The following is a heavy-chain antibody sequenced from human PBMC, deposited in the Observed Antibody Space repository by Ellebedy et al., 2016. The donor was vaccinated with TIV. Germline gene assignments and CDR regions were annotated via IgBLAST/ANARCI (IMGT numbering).Heavy chain of an antibody. J-gene: IGHJ3*02. D-gene: IGHD2-15*01. CDR1: GFTISNYW. V-gene: IGHV3-74*01. CDR3: ARGPNTVANPVPSDM. CDR2: IHGDGTNT. Sequence: GESLKISCTASGFTISNYWMHWVRQAPGKGLVWVSRIHGDGTNTSYADSVKGRFTISRDNAKNTLSLKMNSLRGEDPAVYYCARGPNTVANPVPSDMWGQGTMVTVSS.